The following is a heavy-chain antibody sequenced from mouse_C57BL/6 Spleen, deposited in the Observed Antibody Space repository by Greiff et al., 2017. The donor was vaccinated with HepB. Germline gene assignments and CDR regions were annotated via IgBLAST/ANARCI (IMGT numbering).Heavy chain of an antibody. CDR1: GYTFTDYY. J-gene: IGHJ3*02. Sequence: EVQLVESGPVLVKPGASVKMSCKASGYTFTDYYMNWVKQSHGKSLEWIGVINPYNGGTSYNQKFKGKATLTVDKSSSTAYMELNSLTSEDSAVYYCARSFYDGYYVGWGQGTLVTVSA. CDR2: INPYNGGT. V-gene: IGHV1-19*01. D-gene: IGHD2-3*01. CDR3: ARSFYDGYYVG.